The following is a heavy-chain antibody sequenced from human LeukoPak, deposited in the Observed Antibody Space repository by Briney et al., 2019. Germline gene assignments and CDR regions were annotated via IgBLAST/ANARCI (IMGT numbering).Heavy chain of an antibody. CDR2: IYYSGST. Sequence: SETLSLTCTVSGGPISSGGYYWSWIRQHPGKGLEWIGYIYYSGSTYYNPSLKSRVTISVDTSKNQFSLKLSSVTAADTAVYYCARDGYDGWFDPWGQGTLVTVSS. V-gene: IGHV4-31*03. D-gene: IGHD5-12*01. CDR1: GGPISSGGYY. J-gene: IGHJ5*02. CDR3: ARDGYDGWFDP.